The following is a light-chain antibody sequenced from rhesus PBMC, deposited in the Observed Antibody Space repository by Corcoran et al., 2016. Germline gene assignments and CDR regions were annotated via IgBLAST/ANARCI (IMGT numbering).Light chain of an antibody. CDR3: QQYYSYFLT. CDR2: SAS. CDR1: QSFSNN. V-gene: IGKV1-46*01. Sequence: DIQLTQSPSSLSASVGDTVTITCRVIQSFSNNLAWNQQKPGKAPKLLIYSASSLQSGVPSRFSGRKSGTVFTLTISSLQPEDIGNYYCQQYYSYFLTFGGGTRVDLK. J-gene: IGKJ4*01.